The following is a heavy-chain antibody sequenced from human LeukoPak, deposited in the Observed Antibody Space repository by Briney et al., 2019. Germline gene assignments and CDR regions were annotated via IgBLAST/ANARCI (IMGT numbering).Heavy chain of an antibody. CDR2: ISYDGSNK. Sequence: PGGSLRLSCAASGFTFSSYGMHWVRQAPGKGLEWVAVISYDGSNKYYADSVKGRFTISRDNSKNTLYLQMNSLRAEDTAVYYCAKEGYSSGWYYFDYWGQGTLVTVSS. D-gene: IGHD6-19*01. CDR3: AKEGYSSGWYYFDY. J-gene: IGHJ4*02. CDR1: GFTFSSYG. V-gene: IGHV3-30*18.